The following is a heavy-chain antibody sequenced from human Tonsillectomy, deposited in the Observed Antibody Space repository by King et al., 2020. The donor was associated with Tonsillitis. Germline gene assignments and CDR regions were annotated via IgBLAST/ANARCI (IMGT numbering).Heavy chain of an antibody. V-gene: IGHV4-38-2*02. J-gene: IGHJ4*02. CDR2: IYHSGST. CDR1: GYSISSGYY. D-gene: IGHD4-17*01. Sequence: QLQESGPGLVKPSETLSLTCTVSGYSISSGYYWGWIRQPPGKGLEWIGSIYHSGSTYYNPSLKSRVTISVDTSKNQFSLKLSSVTDADTAVYYCARDWLVDGDYTPVDYWGQGTLVTVSS. CDR3: ARDWLVDGDYTPVDY.